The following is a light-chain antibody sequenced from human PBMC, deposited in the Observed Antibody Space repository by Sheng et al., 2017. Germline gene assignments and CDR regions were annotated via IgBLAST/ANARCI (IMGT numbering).Light chain of an antibody. CDR3: QQFDSVPRT. J-gene: IGKJ1*01. V-gene: IGKV3-20*01. CDR2: AAS. Sequence: IVLTQSPGTLSLSPGERATLSCRASQIVDSTYFAWYQQKPGQSPRLLIYAASRRFSGIPDRFSGSGSGTDFTLTITKVEPEDSAVYYXQQFDSVPRTFGQGTKVEIK. CDR1: QIVDSTY.